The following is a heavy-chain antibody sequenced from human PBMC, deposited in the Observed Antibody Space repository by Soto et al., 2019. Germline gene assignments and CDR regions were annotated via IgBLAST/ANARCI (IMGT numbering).Heavy chain of an antibody. V-gene: IGHV5-10-1*01. CDR1: GYSFTSYW. Sequence: GESLKISCKGSGYSFTSYWISWVRQMPGQGLEWMGRIDPSDSYTNYSPSFQGHVTISADKSISTAYLQWSSLKASDTAMYYCARRPHCSGGSCYFVGSDYWGQGTLVTVSS. J-gene: IGHJ4*02. D-gene: IGHD2-15*01. CDR2: IDPSDSYT. CDR3: ARRPHCSGGSCYFVGSDY.